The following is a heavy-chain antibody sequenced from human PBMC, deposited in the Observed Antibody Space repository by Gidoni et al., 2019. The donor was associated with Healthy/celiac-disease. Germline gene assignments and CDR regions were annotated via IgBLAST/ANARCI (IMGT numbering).Heavy chain of an antibody. V-gene: IGHV5-51*01. D-gene: IGHD1-7*01. CDR1: GYSFTSYW. CDR2: IYPGDSDT. CDR3: ARQTTEKDYYYYGMDV. Sequence: EVQLVQSGAEVTTPGESLNISCTGSGYSFTSYWIGWVRQMPGKGLEWMGIIYPGDSDTRYSPSFQGQVTISADKSISTAYLQWSSLKASDTAMYYCARQTTEKDYYYYGMDVWGQGTTVTVSS. J-gene: IGHJ6*02.